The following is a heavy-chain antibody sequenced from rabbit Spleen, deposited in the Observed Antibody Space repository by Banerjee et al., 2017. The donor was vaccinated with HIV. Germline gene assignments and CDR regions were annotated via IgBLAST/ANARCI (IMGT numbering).Heavy chain of an antibody. CDR3: ARGGYGGHIYSMGL. V-gene: IGHV1S45*01. Sequence: QEQLEESGGDLVKPEGSLTLTCTASGFSFSSSYYMNWVRQAPGKGLEWIGCIYSSSAITWYASWAKGRFTISKTSSTTVTLQMTSLTDADTATYFCARGGYGGHIYSMGLWGQGTLVTVS. J-gene: IGHJ3*01. CDR2: IYSSSAIT. CDR1: GFSFSSSYY. D-gene: IGHD4-2*01.